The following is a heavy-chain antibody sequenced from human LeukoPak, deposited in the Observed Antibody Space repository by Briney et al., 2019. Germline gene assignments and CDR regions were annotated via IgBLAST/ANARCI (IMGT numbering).Heavy chain of an antibody. CDR2: ISHEGSIQ. Sequence: GGSLRLSCAASGFTFSTLTMYWVRQAPGKGLEWVAVISHEGSIQYYADSVRGRFTISRDNSKITVSLQMNSLRGEDTAVYFCVGDRIPGPPDYFDYWGQGTLVTVSS. J-gene: IGHJ4*02. CDR3: VGDRIPGPPDYFDY. CDR1: GFTFSTLT. D-gene: IGHD1-14*01. V-gene: IGHV3-30-3*01.